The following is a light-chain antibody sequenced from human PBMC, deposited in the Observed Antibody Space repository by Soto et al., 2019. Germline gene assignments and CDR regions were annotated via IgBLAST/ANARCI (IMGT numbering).Light chain of an antibody. Sequence: EIVITQSPTTLSVSPGERATLSCRASQSVSNNLAWYQQKPGQAPRLLIYGASTRATGIPARFSGSGSGTEFTLTISSLQSEDFAVYYCHQSNDWWTFGQGTKVE. V-gene: IGKV3-15*01. CDR2: GAS. CDR3: HQSNDWWT. CDR1: QSVSNN. J-gene: IGKJ1*01.